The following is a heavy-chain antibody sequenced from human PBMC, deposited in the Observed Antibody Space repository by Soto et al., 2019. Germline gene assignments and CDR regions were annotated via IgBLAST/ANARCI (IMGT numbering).Heavy chain of an antibody. CDR3: ARETPGTVVVPAAMGWFDP. CDR2: INPNSGGT. Sequence: GASVKVSCKASGYTFTGCYMHWVRQAPGQGLEWMGWINPNSGGTNYAQKFQGWVTMTRDTSISTAYMGLSRLRSDDTAVYYCARETPGTVVVPAAMGWFDPWGQGTLVTVSS. D-gene: IGHD2-2*01. CDR1: GYTFTGCY. J-gene: IGHJ5*02. V-gene: IGHV1-2*04.